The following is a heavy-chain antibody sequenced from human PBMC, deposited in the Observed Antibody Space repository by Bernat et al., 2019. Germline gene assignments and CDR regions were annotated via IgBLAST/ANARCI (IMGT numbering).Heavy chain of an antibody. J-gene: IGHJ4*02. CDR2: IYHSGST. Sequence: QVQLQESGPGLVKPSETLSLTCAVSGYSISSGYYWGWIRQPPGKGLEWIGSIYHSGSTYYNPSLKSRVTISVDTSKNQFSLKLSSVTAADTAVYYCAGVDLRAYFDYWGQGTLVTVTS. CDR1: GYSISSGYY. D-gene: IGHD4-17*01. V-gene: IGHV4-38-2*01. CDR3: AGVDLRAYFDY.